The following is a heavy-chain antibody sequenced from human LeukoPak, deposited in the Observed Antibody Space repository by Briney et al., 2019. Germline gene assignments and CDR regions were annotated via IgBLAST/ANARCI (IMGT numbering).Heavy chain of an antibody. J-gene: IGHJ4*02. D-gene: IGHD6-6*01. CDR2: VIPIFGTA. CDR1: GGTFSSYA. CDR3: ARVGSSSKEKPGRNYFDY. Sequence: SVKVSCKASGGTFSSYAISWVRQAPGQGLEWMGGVIPIFGTANYAQKFQGRVTITTDESTSTAYMELSSLRSEDTAVYYCARVGSSSKEKPGRNYFDYWGQGTLVTVSS. V-gene: IGHV1-69*05.